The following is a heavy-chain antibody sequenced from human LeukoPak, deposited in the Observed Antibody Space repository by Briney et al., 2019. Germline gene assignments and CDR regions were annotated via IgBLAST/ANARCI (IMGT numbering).Heavy chain of an antibody. Sequence: SETLSLTCTVSGGSISSSSYYWGWIRQPPGKGLEWIGSIYYSGSTYYNPSLKSRVTISVDTSKNQFSLKLSSVTAADTAVYYCARDLYRELRGFCDYWGQGTLVTVSS. D-gene: IGHD1-26*01. CDR1: GGSISSSSYY. CDR2: IYYSGST. J-gene: IGHJ4*02. V-gene: IGHV4-39*02. CDR3: ARDLYRELRGFCDY.